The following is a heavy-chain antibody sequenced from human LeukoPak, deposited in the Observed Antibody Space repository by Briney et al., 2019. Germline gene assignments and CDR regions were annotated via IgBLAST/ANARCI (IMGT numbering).Heavy chain of an antibody. CDR1: GFTFSSYA. J-gene: IGHJ4*02. D-gene: IGHD3-16*01. Sequence: GGSLRLSCAASGFTFSSYAMSWVRQAPGKGLEWVSAISGSGGSTYYADSVKGRFTVSRDNSKNTLYQQMNSLRAEDTAVYYCARDLGPDYYFDYWGQGTLVTVSS. CDR3: ARDLGPDYYFDY. CDR2: ISGSGGST. V-gene: IGHV3-23*01.